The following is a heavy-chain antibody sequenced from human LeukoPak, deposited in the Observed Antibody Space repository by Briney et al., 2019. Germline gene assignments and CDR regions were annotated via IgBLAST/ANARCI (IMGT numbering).Heavy chain of an antibody. Sequence: GASVKVSCKASGYTFTSYAMNWVRQAPGQGLEWMGWINTNTGNPTYAQGFTGRFVFSLDTSVSTAYLQISSLKAEDTAVYYCARGHYDYGWGSYPRDYWGQGTLVTVSS. V-gene: IGHV7-4-1*02. CDR3: ARGHYDYGWGSYPRDY. J-gene: IGHJ4*02. D-gene: IGHD3-16*02. CDR1: GYTFTSYA. CDR2: INTNTGNP.